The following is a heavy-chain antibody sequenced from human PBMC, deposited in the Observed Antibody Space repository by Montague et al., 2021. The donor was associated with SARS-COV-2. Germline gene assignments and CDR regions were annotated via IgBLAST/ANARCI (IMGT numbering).Heavy chain of an antibody. D-gene: IGHD4-17*01. V-gene: IGHV4-34*01. CDR3: ARGRTVTTFFYYYYGMDV. J-gene: IGHJ6*02. Sequence: SETLSLTCAVYASSSSRYYWPWIRQPTGKGGDWVAQINLSGSTYPNPSPKSRDTVSVDTSKNQFSLKPCSATAADTAVYYCARGRTVTTFFYYYYGMDVWGQGTTVTVAS. CDR2: INLSGST. CDR1: ASSSSRYY.